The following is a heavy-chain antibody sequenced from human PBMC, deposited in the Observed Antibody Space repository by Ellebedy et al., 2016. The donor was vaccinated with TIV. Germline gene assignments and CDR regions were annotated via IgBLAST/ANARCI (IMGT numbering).Heavy chain of an antibody. Sequence: GESLKISCKGSGYTFTDYWIAWVRQTPGKGLEWMGIIYPGDDDTRYSPSFQGQVTISADKSSSTAYLQWSSLKASDTAMYYCATHYGGGGHDGFDIWGQGTTVIVSS. J-gene: IGHJ3*02. CDR1: GYTFTDYW. CDR3: ATHYGGGGHDGFDI. V-gene: IGHV5-51*01. CDR2: IYPGDDDT. D-gene: IGHD4-23*01.